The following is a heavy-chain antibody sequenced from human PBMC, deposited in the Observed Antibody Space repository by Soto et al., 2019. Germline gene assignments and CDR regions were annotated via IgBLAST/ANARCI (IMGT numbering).Heavy chain of an antibody. Sequence: QVQLVQSGAEVKKPGSSVKVSCKASGGTFSSYAISWVRQAPGQGLEWMGGIIPIFGTANYAQKFQGRVTITADESTSTAYMEMSSLRSEDTAVYYCARGALGYCSSTSCSLYYYGMDVWGQGTTVTVSS. CDR1: GGTFSSYA. J-gene: IGHJ6*02. V-gene: IGHV1-69*01. D-gene: IGHD2-2*01. CDR3: ARGALGYCSSTSCSLYYYGMDV. CDR2: IIPIFGTA.